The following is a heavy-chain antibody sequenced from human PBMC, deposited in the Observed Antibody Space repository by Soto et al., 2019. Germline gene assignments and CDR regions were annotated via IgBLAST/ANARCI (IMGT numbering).Heavy chain of an antibody. V-gene: IGHV1-69*12. J-gene: IGHJ6*01. CDR2: IMPVFPTP. CDR3: ARDKDRQQLGGNYYYIMDI. Sequence: QVQLVQSGAEVKKPGSSVKVSCKTSGGTFRTSAISWARQAPGQGLEWMGGIMPVFPTPDYAQKFQGRVTITADESTSTAYLELSCLRSEDTAVYYCARDKDRQQLGGNYYYIMDIWGQGTTFTVSS. D-gene: IGHD3-3*02. CDR1: GGTFRTSA.